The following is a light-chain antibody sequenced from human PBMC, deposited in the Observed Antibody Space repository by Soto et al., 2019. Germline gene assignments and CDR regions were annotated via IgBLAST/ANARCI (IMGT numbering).Light chain of an antibody. J-gene: IGLJ1*01. V-gene: IGLV2-8*01. Sequence: QYALTQPPSASGSPGQSVTISCTGTSSDVGGYNYVSWYQQHPGKAPKLMIYEVSKRPSGVPDRFSGSKSGNTASLTVSGLQAEDEADYYCSSYAGSNNPLYVFGTGTKLTVL. CDR1: SSDVGGYNY. CDR3: SSYAGSNNPLYV. CDR2: EVS.